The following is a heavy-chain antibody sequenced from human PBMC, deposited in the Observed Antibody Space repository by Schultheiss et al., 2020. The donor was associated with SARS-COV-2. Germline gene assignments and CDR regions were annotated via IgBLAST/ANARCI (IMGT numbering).Heavy chain of an antibody. CDR2: INHSGST. Sequence: SETLSLTCAVYGGSFSGYYWSWIRQPPGKGLEWIGEINHSGSTNYNPSLKSRVTISVDTSKNQFSLKLSSVTAADTAVYYCARVVAAARLDYYYYMDVWGKGTTVTVSS. D-gene: IGHD6-13*01. CDR1: GGSFSGYY. V-gene: IGHV4-34*01. J-gene: IGHJ6*03. CDR3: ARVVAAARLDYYYYMDV.